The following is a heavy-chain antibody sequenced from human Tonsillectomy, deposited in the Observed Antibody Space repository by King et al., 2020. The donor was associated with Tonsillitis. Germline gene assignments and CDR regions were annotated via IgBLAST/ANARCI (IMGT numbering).Heavy chain of an antibody. CDR1: GGSISRGSYF. V-gene: IGHV4-61*02. CDR2: ISSSGST. CDR3: ARDLGQYYYGSVIDY. Sequence: QLQESGPGLVKPSQTLSLPCTVSGGSISRGSYFWSWIRQPAGKGLEWIGRISSSGSTNYNPSLKSRVTMSVDTSKNQFSLKLSSVTAADTAVYYCARDLGQYYYGSVIDYWGQGTLVTVSS. D-gene: IGHD3-10*01. J-gene: IGHJ4*02.